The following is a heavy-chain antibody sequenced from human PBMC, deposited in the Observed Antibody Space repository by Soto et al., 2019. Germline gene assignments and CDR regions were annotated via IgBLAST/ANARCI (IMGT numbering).Heavy chain of an antibody. D-gene: IGHD6-19*01. Sequence: EVQLLESGGGLVQPGGSLRLSCAASGFTFSSYAMSWVRQAPGKGLEWVSAISGSGGSTYYADSVKGRFTISRDNSKNTLYLQMNSLRAEDRAVYYCAKVKKVAVVSYYFDYWGQGTLVTVSS. CDR1: GFTFSSYA. J-gene: IGHJ4*02. CDR3: AKVKKVAVVSYYFDY. V-gene: IGHV3-23*01. CDR2: ISGSGGST.